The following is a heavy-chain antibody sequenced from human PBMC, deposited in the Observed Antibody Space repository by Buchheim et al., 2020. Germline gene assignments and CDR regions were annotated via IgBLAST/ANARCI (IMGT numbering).Heavy chain of an antibody. D-gene: IGHD3-22*01. V-gene: IGHV4-30-4*01. CDR1: GGSISSGDYY. J-gene: IGHJ4*02. Sequence: QVQLQESGPGLVKPSQTLSLTCTVSGGSISSGDYYWSWIRQPPGKGLEWIGYIYYSGSTYYNPSLKSRVTISVDTSKNPFSLKLSSVTAADTAVYYCARVRGPEYYDSSGYYLDYWGQGTL. CDR3: ARVRGPEYYDSSGYYLDY. CDR2: IYYSGST.